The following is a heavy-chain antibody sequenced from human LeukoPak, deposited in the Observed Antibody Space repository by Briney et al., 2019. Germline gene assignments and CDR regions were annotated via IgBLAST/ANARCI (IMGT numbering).Heavy chain of an antibody. CDR2: IYTSGST. CDR1: GGSISSGNYY. CDR3: ARENSSSWPRGLDP. V-gene: IGHV4-61*02. J-gene: IGHJ5*02. D-gene: IGHD6-13*01. Sequence: PSETLSLTCTVSGGSISSGNYYWSWIRQPAGKGLEWIGRIYTSGSTKYNPSLKSRVTISVDTSKNQFSLKLSSVTAADTAVYYCARENSSSWPRGLDPWGQGTLVTVSS.